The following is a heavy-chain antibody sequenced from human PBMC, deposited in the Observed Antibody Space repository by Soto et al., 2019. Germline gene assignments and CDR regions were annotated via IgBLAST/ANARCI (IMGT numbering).Heavy chain of an antibody. CDR3: ARARGGSSSYYFDY. J-gene: IGHJ4*02. CDR1: GGSFSGYY. Sequence: PSETLSLTCAVYGGSFSGYYWSWIRQPPGKGLEWIGEINHSGSTNYNPSLKSRVTISVDTSKNQSSLKLSSVTAADTAVYYCARARGGSSSYYFDYWGQGTLVTVSS. V-gene: IGHV4-34*01. CDR2: INHSGST. D-gene: IGHD6-6*01.